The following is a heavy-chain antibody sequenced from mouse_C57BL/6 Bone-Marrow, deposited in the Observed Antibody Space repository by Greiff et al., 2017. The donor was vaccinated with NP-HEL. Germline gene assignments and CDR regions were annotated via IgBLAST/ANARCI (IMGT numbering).Heavy chain of an antibody. J-gene: IGHJ2*01. CDR3: AREDDYGPLYYFDY. CDR2: IHPSDSDT. D-gene: IGHD2-4*01. CDR1: GYTFTSYW. V-gene: IGHV1-74*01. Sequence: QVHVKQPGAELVKPGASVKVSCKASGYTFTSYWMHWVKQRPGQGLEWIGRIHPSDSDTNYDQKFKGKATLTVDKSSSTAYMQLSSLTSEDSSVYYCAREDDYGPLYYFDYWGQGTTLTVSS.